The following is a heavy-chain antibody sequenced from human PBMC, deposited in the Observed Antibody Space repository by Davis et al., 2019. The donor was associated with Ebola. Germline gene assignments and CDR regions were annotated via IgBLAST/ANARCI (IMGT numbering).Heavy chain of an antibody. V-gene: IGHV1-8*01. CDR3: ARERFISGYMLDS. CDR1: GYTFTNYD. CDR2: MNPNSANT. J-gene: IGHJ5*01. Sequence: ASVKVSCKASGYTFTNYDVHWVRQGPGQGLEWIGWMNPNSANTGYGQKFQGRVTIIADKSTSTAYMELSSLRSEDTAVYYCARERFISGYMLDSWGQGTLVTVSS. D-gene: IGHD3-9*01.